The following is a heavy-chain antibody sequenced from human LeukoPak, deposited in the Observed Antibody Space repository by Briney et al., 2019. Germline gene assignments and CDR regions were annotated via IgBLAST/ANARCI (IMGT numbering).Heavy chain of an antibody. D-gene: IGHD3-9*01. CDR1: GGSISYYY. V-gene: IGHV4-59*01. J-gene: IGHJ5*02. CDR2: IYYTGST. Sequence: SETLSLTCTVSGGSISYYYWTWIRQSPGKGLEWIGQIYYTGSTYYNPSLGRRVTISLDMSRIQFSLILTSVTAADTAVYYCARGGTYNDILSFDPWGQGTLVTVSS. CDR3: ARGGTYNDILSFDP.